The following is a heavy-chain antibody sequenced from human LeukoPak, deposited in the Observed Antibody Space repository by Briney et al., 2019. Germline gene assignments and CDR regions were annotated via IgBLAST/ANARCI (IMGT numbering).Heavy chain of an antibody. V-gene: IGHV3-74*01. CDR3: ARENDYEGAGYYGMDV. J-gene: IGHJ6*02. CDR2: INSDGSST. Sequence: GGSLRLSCAASGFTFSNYWMHWVRQAPGKGLVWVSRINSDGSSTNYADSVKGRFTISRDNSKNTLYLQMNSLRAEDTAVYYCARENDYEGAGYYGMDVWGQGTTVTVSS. D-gene: IGHD4-17*01. CDR1: GFTFSNYW.